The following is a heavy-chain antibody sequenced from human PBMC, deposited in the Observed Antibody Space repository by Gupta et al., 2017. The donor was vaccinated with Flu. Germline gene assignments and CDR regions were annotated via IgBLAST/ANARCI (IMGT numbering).Heavy chain of an antibody. CDR2: INEDSSRR. CDR1: GYSFKTYW. CDR3: ARPIDEYDNCDF. D-gene: IGHD3-22*01. J-gene: IGHJ4*02. V-gene: IGHV3-7*01. Sequence: DVQLVESGGGLVQPGGSLRLSCVGSGYSFKTYWLSWVRQAPGKGLEWVANINEDSSRRYYAASVRGRFTIFRNNAERTMYLQMDSLRVEDTAVYYCARPIDEYDNCDFWGQGTQVTVSS.